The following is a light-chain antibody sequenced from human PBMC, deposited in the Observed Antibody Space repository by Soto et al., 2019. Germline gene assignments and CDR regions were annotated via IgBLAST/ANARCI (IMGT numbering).Light chain of an antibody. CDR3: QQYGNSRGT. CDR2: GAS. Sequence: ENVLTQSPGTLSLSPGERATLSCRASQSVSSSYLAWYQQKPGQPPRLVIYGASRRATGIPDRFSGSGSGTDFTLTISRLEPEDFAVYYCQQYGNSRGTFGQGTKVEIK. CDR1: QSVSSSY. V-gene: IGKV3-20*01. J-gene: IGKJ1*01.